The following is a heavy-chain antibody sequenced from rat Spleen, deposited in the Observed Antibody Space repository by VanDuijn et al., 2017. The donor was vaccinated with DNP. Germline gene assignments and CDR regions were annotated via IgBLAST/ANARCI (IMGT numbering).Heavy chain of an antibody. CDR1: GFSLTTHH. Sequence: QVQLKESGPGLVQPSQTLSLACTVSGFSLTTHHVHWVRQPSGKGLEWMGIIGTGGSTEYNSALKSRLSISRETSKNQIFLKMNSLQTEDSATYYCARDWDGYNIDYWGQGLMVTVSS. D-gene: IGHD4-1*01. CDR3: ARDWDGYNIDY. V-gene: IGHV2-43*01. CDR2: IGTGGST. J-gene: IGHJ2*01.